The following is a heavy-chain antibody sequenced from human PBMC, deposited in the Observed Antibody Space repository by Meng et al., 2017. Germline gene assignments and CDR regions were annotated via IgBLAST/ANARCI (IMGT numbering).Heavy chain of an antibody. Sequence: LGPSGAEVKQPGASVKVAVEASGYPLSSDGFSWVRQAPGQGLEWLGWINTYNGKTDYAQKFQGRITMTTDTFTSTAYMELRNLRSDDTAVYYCATRGNPYLNCWGQGTLVTVSS. CDR3: ATRGNPYLNC. CDR2: INTYNGKT. CDR1: GYPLSSDG. J-gene: IGHJ4*02. V-gene: IGHV1-18*01.